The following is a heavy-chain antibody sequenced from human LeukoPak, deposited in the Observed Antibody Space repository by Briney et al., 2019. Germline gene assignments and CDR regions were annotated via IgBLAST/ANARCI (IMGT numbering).Heavy chain of an antibody. CDR3: AGSRYCSGGTCYATFDY. V-gene: IGHV4-61*02. J-gene: IGHJ4*02. Sequence: SQTLSLTCALSGGSISSGGYSWSWIRQPAGKGLEYIGRIYTSGSTNYNPSLKSRVTMSVDTSKNHFSLKLSSVTAADTALYYCAGSRYCSGGTCYATFDYWGQGTLVTVSS. CDR2: IYTSGST. CDR1: GGSISSGGYS. D-gene: IGHD2-15*01.